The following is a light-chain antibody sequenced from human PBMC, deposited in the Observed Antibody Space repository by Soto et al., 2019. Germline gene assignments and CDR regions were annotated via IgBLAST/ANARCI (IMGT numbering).Light chain of an antibody. V-gene: IGLV4-69*01. Sequence: QLVLTQSPSASASLGASVKLTCTLSSGHSSYAIAWHQQQPEKGPRYLMKLNSDGSHSKGDGIPDRFSGSSSGAERYLTISSLQSEDEADYYCQTWGTGMGVFGTGIKLTVL. CDR2: LNSDGSH. CDR3: QTWGTGMGV. J-gene: IGLJ1*01. CDR1: SGHSSYA.